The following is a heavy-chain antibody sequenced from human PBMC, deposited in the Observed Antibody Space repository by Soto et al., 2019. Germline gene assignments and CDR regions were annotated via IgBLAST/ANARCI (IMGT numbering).Heavy chain of an antibody. CDR2: ISGSGGSA. V-gene: IGHV3-23*01. J-gene: IGHJ4*02. Sequence: EVQLLESGGGLVQPGGSLRLSCEASGFTFGSHAMIWAGQAPGKGLEWVSAISGSGGSAYYADSVKGRFTISRDNSINTLYLQMNSLRAEDTALYYCAKEPYSDFWSAYYYFDYWGQGTLVTVSS. CDR3: AKEPYSDFWSAYYYFDY. D-gene: IGHD3-3*01. CDR1: GFTFGSHA.